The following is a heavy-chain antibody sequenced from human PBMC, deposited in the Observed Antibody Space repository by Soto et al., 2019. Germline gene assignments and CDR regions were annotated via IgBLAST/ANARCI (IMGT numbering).Heavy chain of an antibody. CDR2: IYYSGST. D-gene: IGHD3-22*01. V-gene: IGHV4-39*01. CDR1: GGSISSSSYY. Sequence: SETLSLTCTVSGGSISSSSYYWGWIRQPPGKGLEWIGSIYYSGSTYYNPSLKSRVTISVDTSKNQFSLKLSSVTAADTAVYYCARHTMYYYDSSGYYSHRNWFDPWGQGTLVTVSS. CDR3: ARHTMYYYDSSGYYSHRNWFDP. J-gene: IGHJ5*02.